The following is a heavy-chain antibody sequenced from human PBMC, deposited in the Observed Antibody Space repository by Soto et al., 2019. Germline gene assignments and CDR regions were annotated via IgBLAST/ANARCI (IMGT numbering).Heavy chain of an antibody. J-gene: IGHJ2*01. CDR3: ARPLWRDHYNWGYFDL. V-gene: IGHV3-30-3*01. D-gene: IGHD1-1*01. CDR1: GFTFSRYA. Sequence: QVQLVESGGGVVQPGRSLRLSCAASGFTFSRYAMHWVRQAPGKVLEWVAVISYDGSHKYYTDSVKGRFTISRANSKNARYLQMNILRAEDTAVYYCARPLWRDHYNWGYFDLWVRGTLVTVSS. CDR2: ISYDGSHK.